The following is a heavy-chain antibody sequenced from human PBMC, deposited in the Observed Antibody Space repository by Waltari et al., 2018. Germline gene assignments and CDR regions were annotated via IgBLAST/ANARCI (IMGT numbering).Heavy chain of an antibody. Sequence: QLQLQESGPGLVKPSETLSLTCTVSGDSISPTRTYWGWIRQAPGKGLEWVGFIHSSGSTYYNPSLKSRVTLSVETSKNQFSLRLTSVTAADTAVYYCARPANFYYDRGGYDYWGQGTLVTVSS. J-gene: IGHJ4*02. D-gene: IGHD3-22*01. CDR3: ARPANFYYDRGGYDY. CDR1: GDSISPTRTY. V-gene: IGHV4-39*01. CDR2: IHSSGST.